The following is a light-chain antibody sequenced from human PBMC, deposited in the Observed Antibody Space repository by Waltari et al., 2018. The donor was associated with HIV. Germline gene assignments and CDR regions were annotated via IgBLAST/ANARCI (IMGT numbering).Light chain of an antibody. CDR2: DDR. CDR3: HVWDSRSDVV. Sequence: SYVLTQPPSVAVAPGMTATITCGGDNIGGKSVHWYQQKPGQAPVVVIYDDRVRPSEIPGRFSGSNSGNTATLTISGVEVGDEADYSCHVWDSRSDVVFGGGTKLTVL. V-gene: IGLV3-21*04. CDR1: NIGGKS. J-gene: IGLJ3*02.